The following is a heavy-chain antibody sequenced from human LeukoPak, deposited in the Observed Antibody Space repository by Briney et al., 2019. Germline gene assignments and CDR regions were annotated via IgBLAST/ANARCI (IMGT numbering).Heavy chain of an antibody. D-gene: IGHD5-18*01. V-gene: IGHV1-69*13. CDR2: IIPIFGTA. Sequence: SVKVSCKASGGTFSSYPISWVRQAPGQGLEWMGGIIPIFGTANYAQKFQGRVTITADESTSTAYMELSSLRSEDTAVYYCAREPSDTAMGPEVDYYYYYGMDVWGQGTTVTVSS. CDR3: AREPSDTAMGPEVDYYYYYGMDV. CDR1: GGTFSSYP. J-gene: IGHJ6*02.